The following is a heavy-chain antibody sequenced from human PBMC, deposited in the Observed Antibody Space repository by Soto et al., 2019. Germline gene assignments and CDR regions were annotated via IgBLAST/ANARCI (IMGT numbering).Heavy chain of an antibody. J-gene: IGHJ6*03. V-gene: IGHV4-34*01. CDR1: GGSFSGYY. D-gene: IGHD3-9*01. Sequence: PSETLSLACAVYGGSFSGYYWSWIRQPPGKGLEWIGEINHSGSTNYNPSLKSRVTISVDTSKNQFSLKLSSVTAADTAVYCCARAAVLLYFVFRYYYYYMDVWGKATTVTVSS. CDR3: ARAAVLLYFVFRYYYYYMDV. CDR2: INHSGST.